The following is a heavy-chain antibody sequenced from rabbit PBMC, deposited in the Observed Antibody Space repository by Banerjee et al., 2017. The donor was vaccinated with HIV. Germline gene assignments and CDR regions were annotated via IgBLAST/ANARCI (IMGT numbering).Heavy chain of an antibody. V-gene: IGHV1S21*01. CDR3: ARGAGSTNFGGVYFDF. D-gene: IGHD5-1*01. CDR1: GFDFSGTG. J-gene: IGHJ6*01. CDR2: IYPSTANT. Sequence: DQLMESGGGLVQPGGSLKLSCEASGFDFSGTGVSWVRQAPGKGLEWIGCIYPSTANTWYANWVNGRFTISKTSSTTVDLKMPSLTAADTATYFCARGAGSTNFGGVYFDFWGQGTLVTVS.